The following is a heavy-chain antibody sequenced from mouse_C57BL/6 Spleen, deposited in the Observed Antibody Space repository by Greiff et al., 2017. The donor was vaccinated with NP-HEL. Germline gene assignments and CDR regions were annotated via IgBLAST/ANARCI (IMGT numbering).Heavy chain of an antibody. CDR1: GFTFSDYG. Sequence: EVKLMESGGGLVKPGGSLKLSCAASGFTFSDYGMHWVRQAPEKGLEWVAYISSGSSTIYYADTVKGRFTISRDNAKNTLFLQMTSLRSEDTAMYYCARSGRAWFAYGGQGTLVTVSA. CDR3: ARSGRAWFAY. CDR2: ISSGSSTI. V-gene: IGHV5-17*01. J-gene: IGHJ3*01.